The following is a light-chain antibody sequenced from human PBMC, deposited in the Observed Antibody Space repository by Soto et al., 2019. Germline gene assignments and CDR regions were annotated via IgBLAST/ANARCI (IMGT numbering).Light chain of an antibody. CDR3: QQYYSYPLYT. V-gene: IGKV1-8*01. CDR2: AAS. Sequence: AIRMTQSPSSLSASTGDRVTITCRASQGISSYLAWYPQKPGKAPKLLIYAASTLQSGVPSRFSGSGSGTDFPLTISCLQSEDFATYYCQQYYSYPLYTFGQGTKVDIK. CDR1: QGISSY. J-gene: IGKJ2*01.